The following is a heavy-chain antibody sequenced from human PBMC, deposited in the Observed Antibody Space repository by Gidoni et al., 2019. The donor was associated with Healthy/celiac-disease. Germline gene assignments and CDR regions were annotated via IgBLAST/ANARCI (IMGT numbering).Heavy chain of an antibody. Sequence: EVQLLESGGGLVQPGGSLRLSCAASGFTFSSYAMSWVRQAPGKGLEWVTASSGSGGSTYYADSVKGRFTISRDNSKNTLYLQMKSLRAEDTAVYYCAKSSAAGTTHRDLDYWGQGTLVTVSS. V-gene: IGHV3-23*01. CDR2: SSGSGGST. J-gene: IGHJ4*02. D-gene: IGHD6-19*01. CDR3: AKSSAAGTTHRDLDY. CDR1: GFTFSSYA.